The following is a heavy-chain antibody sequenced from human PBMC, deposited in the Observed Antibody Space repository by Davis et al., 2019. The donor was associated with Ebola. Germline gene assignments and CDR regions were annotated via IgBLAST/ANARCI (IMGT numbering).Heavy chain of an antibody. CDR2: IGTAGDT. Sequence: GESLKISCAASGFTFSSYDMHWVRQATGKGLEWVSAIGTAGDTYYPGSVKGRFTISRDNAKNSLYLQMNSVRADDTAIYYCARETVEMAADYWGQGTLVTVSS. J-gene: IGHJ4*02. CDR3: ARETVEMAADY. D-gene: IGHD5-24*01. CDR1: GFTFSSYD. V-gene: IGHV3-13*01.